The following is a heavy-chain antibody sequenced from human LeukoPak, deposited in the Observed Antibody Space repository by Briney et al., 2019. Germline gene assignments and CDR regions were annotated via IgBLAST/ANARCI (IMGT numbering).Heavy chain of an antibody. CDR1: GFPSCSYA. D-gene: IGHD5-18*01. V-gene: IGHV3-30*04. CDR2: ISYDGSNK. Sequence: HPGKSLRLSCAASGFPSCSYAMHGVRQAPGKGLEGVAVISYDGSNKYYADSVKGRFTISRDNSKNMLYLQMNSLRAEDTAVYYCAKDCTAMAYYYYYMDVWGKGTTVTISS. J-gene: IGHJ6*03. CDR3: AKDCTAMAYYYYYMDV.